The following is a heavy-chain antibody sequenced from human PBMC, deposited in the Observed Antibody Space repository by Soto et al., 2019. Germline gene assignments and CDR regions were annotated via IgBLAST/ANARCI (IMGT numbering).Heavy chain of an antibody. CDR1: GGSISSSSYY. V-gene: IGHV4-39*01. Sequence: SETLSLTCTVSGGSISSSSYYWGWIRQPPGKGLEWIWSIYYSGSTYYNPSLKSRVTISVDTSKNQFSLKLSSVTAADTAVYYCARQNPAQGYYYGMDVWGQGTTVS. J-gene: IGHJ6*02. CDR3: ARQNPAQGYYYGMDV. CDR2: IYYSGST.